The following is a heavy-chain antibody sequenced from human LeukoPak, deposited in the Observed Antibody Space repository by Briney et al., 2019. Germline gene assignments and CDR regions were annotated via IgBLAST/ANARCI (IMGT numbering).Heavy chain of an antibody. J-gene: IGHJ4*02. CDR1: GFTFSSYA. V-gene: IGHV3-30-3*01. Sequence: QSGGSLRLSCAASGFTFSSYAMHRVRQAPGKGLEWVAVISYDGSNKYYADSVKGRFTISRDNSKNTLYLQMNSLRAEDTAVYYCARDLRGYSYGLFDYWGQGTLVTVSS. D-gene: IGHD5-18*01. CDR3: ARDLRGYSYGLFDY. CDR2: ISYDGSNK.